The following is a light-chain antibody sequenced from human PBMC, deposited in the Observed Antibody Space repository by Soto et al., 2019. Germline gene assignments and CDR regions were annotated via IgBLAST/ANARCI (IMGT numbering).Light chain of an antibody. Sequence: DIVLTQSPGTLSLSPGERATLSCRASQSVSSSYLAWYQQKPGQAPRLLIYGASSRATGSPDRFSGSGSGTDFTLTISRLEPEDFAVYYCHQYGSSPWTCGQGTKVDIK. CDR3: HQYGSSPWT. CDR1: QSVSSSY. CDR2: GAS. J-gene: IGKJ1*01. V-gene: IGKV3-20*01.